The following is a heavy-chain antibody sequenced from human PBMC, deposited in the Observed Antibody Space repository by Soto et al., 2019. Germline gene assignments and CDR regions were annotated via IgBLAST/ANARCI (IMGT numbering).Heavy chain of an antibody. CDR3: ARGGCIGTSCYPYYYYAMDV. D-gene: IGHD2-2*01. V-gene: IGHV1-8*01. Sequence: ASVKVSCKASGYTFTSSDITWVRQATGQGLEWMGWMNPNSGNTGYAQKFQGRVTMTRNTSIRTAYMELSSLRFEDTAVYYCARGGCIGTSCYPYYYYAMDVWGQGTTVTVSS. J-gene: IGHJ6*02. CDR1: GYTFTSSD. CDR2: MNPNSGNT.